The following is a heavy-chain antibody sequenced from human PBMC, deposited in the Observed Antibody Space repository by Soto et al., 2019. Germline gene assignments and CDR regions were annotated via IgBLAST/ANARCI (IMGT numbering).Heavy chain of an antibody. Sequence: QVQLVQSGAEVKKPGASVKVSCKASGYTFSNYGISWVRQAPGQGLEWMGWISAYNGNTKYAQKLQXRXTVXTDTSTSTAYMELRSLRSDDTAVYYCARDSPPVDYWGQGTLVTVSS. CDR2: ISAYNGNT. CDR3: ARDSPPVDY. J-gene: IGHJ4*02. CDR1: GYTFSNYG. V-gene: IGHV1-18*01.